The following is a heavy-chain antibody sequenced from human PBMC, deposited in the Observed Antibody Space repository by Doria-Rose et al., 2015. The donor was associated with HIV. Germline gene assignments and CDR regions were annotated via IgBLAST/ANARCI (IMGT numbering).Heavy chain of an antibody. V-gene: IGHV2-26*01. J-gene: IGHJ4*02. Sequence: QVQLVQSGPVLVKPTETLTLTCTVSGVSLSSPGMGVGWIRQPPGKALEWLANIFSDDERSYKTSLKSRLTISRGTSKSQVVLTMTDMDPVDTATYYCARIESSRWYHKYYFDFWGQGTLVIVSA. CDR2: IFSDDER. CDR1: GVSLSSPGMG. D-gene: IGHD6-13*01. CDR3: ARIESSRWYHKYYFDF.